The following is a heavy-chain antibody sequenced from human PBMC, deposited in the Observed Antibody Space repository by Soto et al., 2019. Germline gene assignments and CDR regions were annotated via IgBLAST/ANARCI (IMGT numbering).Heavy chain of an antibody. D-gene: IGHD5-12*01. J-gene: IGHJ4*02. CDR2: INPSGGST. V-gene: IGHV1-46*03. CDR3: ARESRDGYNYDY. CDR1: GNTFTSWY. Sequence: ASVKVSYRPSGNTFTSWYMHWVRKAPGQGLEWMGIINPSGGSTSYAQKFQGRVTMTRDTSTSTVYMELSSLRSEDTAVYYCARESRDGYNYDYWGQGTLVTVSS.